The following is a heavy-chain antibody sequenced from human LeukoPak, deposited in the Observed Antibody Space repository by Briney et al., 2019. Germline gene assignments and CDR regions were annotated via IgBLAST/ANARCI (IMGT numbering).Heavy chain of an antibody. V-gene: IGHV4-39*07. CDR2: IYDSGST. Sequence: PSETLSLTCTVSGGSIRSSYYYWGWIRQPPGKGLEWIGSIYDSGSTYYNPSLKSRVTISVDTSKNQFSLKLSSVTAADTAVYYCAREGGDYYDSSFRVFDYWGQGTLVTVSS. D-gene: IGHD3-22*01. CDR3: AREGGDYYDSSFRVFDY. CDR1: GGSIRSSYYY. J-gene: IGHJ4*02.